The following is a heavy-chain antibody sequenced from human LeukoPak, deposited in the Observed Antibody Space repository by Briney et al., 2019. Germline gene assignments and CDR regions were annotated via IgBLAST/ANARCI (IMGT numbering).Heavy chain of an antibody. V-gene: IGHV3-21*01. CDR3: AKEHSSGWYYYGMDV. CDR1: GFTFSSYS. D-gene: IGHD6-19*01. J-gene: IGHJ6*02. CDR2: ISSSSSYI. Sequence: GGSLRLSCAASGFTFSSYSMNWVRQAPGKGLEWVSSISSSSSYIYYADSVKGRFTISRDNAKNSLYLQMNSLRAEDTAVYYCAKEHSSGWYYYGMDVWGQGTTVTVSS.